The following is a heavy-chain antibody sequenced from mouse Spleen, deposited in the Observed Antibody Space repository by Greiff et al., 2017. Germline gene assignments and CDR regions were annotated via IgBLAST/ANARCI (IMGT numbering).Heavy chain of an antibody. CDR3: ARLLYPYYAMDY. Sequence: EVMLVESGGGLLQPGGSLKLSCATSGFTFSEYYMYWVRQTPEKRLEWVAYISNGGGSTYYPETVKGRFTISRDNAKNTLYLQMSRLKSEDTAMYYCARLLYPYYAMDYWGQGTSVTVSS. V-gene: IGHV5-12*02. CDR1: GFTFSEYY. CDR2: ISNGGGST. D-gene: IGHD2-12*01. J-gene: IGHJ4*01.